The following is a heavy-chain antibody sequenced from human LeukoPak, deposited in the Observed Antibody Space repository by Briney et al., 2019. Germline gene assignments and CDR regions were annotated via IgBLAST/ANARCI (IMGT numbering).Heavy chain of an antibody. Sequence: ASVKVSCKASGYTFTSYYMHWVRQAPGQGLEWMGIINPSGGSTSYAQKFQGRVTMTRDTSISTAYMELSRVRSDDTAVYYCARDGLVVVVAATDTYFDYWGQGTLVTVSS. V-gene: IGHV1-46*01. J-gene: IGHJ4*02. CDR2: INPSGGST. CDR1: GYTFTSYY. D-gene: IGHD2-15*01. CDR3: ARDGLVVVVAATDTYFDY.